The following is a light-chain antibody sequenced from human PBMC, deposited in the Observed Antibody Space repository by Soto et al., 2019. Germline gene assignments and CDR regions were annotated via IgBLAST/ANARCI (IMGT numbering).Light chain of an antibody. CDR1: QSVSTN. CDR2: GAS. CDR3: QQYGSSLFT. Sequence: EIVVTQSPTTLSVSPGERATLSCRASQSVSTNLAWYQQKPGQAPRLLIYGASSRATGIPDRFSGSGSGTDFTLTISRLEPEDFAVYYCQQYGSSLFTFGQGTRLEIK. J-gene: IGKJ5*01. V-gene: IGKV3-20*01.